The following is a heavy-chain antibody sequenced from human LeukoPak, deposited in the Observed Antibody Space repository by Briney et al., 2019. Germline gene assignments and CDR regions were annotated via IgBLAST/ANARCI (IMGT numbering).Heavy chain of an antibody. Sequence: SETLSLTCTVSGGSISSSSYYWDWIRQSPGKGLEWLGSIYYVGSTYYNPSLESRVTISVDTPKNQFSLKLSSVTAADTAVYYCARDIDSSSDPWGQGTLVTVSS. J-gene: IGHJ5*02. CDR1: GGSISSSSYY. V-gene: IGHV4-39*02. CDR3: ARDIDSSSDP. D-gene: IGHD3-22*01. CDR2: IYYVGST.